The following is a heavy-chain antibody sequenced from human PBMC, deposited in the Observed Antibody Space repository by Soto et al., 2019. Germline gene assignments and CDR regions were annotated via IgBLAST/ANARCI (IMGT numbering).Heavy chain of an antibody. D-gene: IGHD1-26*01. V-gene: IGHV4-31*03. J-gene: IGHJ5*02. CDR3: ARGSRFDH. Sequence: SETLSLTCTVSGASITTAYYWTWVRQHPVKGLEWIGHIYYTGSTYYNPSLKSRLNISLDTSKNQSSLQLESMTAADTAIYYCARGSRFDHWGQGTLVTVSS. CDR2: IYYTGST. CDR1: GASITTAYY.